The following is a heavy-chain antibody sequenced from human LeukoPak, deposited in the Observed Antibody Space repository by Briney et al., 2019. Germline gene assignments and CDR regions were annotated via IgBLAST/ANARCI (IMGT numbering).Heavy chain of an antibody. D-gene: IGHD5-12*01. Sequence: PSETLSLTCVVSGGSISTNHWSWIRQPRGKGLEWIGYVFYSGNTNYNPSLKSRVTISVDTSKNHFYLKLSSVTAADTAMYYCARVSGGYDGYFDYWGQGTLVTVSS. CDR2: VFYSGNT. CDR3: ARVSGGYDGYFDY. CDR1: GGSISTNH. V-gene: IGHV4-59*01. J-gene: IGHJ4*02.